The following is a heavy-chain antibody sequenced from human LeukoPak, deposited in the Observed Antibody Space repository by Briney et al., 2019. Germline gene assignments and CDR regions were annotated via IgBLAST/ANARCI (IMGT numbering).Heavy chain of an antibody. Sequence: SETLSLTCTVSGGSISSYYWSWIRQPAGKGLEWIGRIYTSGSTNYNPSLKSRVTLSVDTSKNQFSLNLNSTTAADTAVYYCARGGVLPRAFDSWGQGALVTVSS. D-gene: IGHD3-16*01. CDR3: ARGGVLPRAFDS. J-gene: IGHJ5*01. CDR2: IYTSGST. CDR1: GGSISSYY. V-gene: IGHV4-4*07.